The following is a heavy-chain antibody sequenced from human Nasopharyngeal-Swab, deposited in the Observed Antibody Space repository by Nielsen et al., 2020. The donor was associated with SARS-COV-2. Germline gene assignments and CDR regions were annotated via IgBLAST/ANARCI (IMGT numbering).Heavy chain of an antibody. CDR1: GITVSSDY. CDR3: ARDNRFQLWLRFYGLDV. V-gene: IGHV3-66*01. CDR2: IYSDGST. D-gene: IGHD3-10*01. J-gene: IGHJ6*02. Sequence: GSLRLSCVASGITVSSDYMTWVRQAPGKGLEWISLIYSDGSTFYSDSVRGRFTISRDNSKNTLYLQMNSLRAEDTALYYCARDNRFQLWLRFYGLDVWGQGTTVTVSS.